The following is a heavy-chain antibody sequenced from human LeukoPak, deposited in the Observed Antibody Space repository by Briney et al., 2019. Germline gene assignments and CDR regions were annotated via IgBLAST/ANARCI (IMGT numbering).Heavy chain of an antibody. Sequence: SETLSLTCAVYGGSFSGYYWSWIRQPPGKGLEWIGEINHSGSTNYYPSLKSRVTISVDTSKNQFSLKLSSVTAADTAVYYCARETLYYDFCFDPWGQGTLVTVSS. CDR2: INHSGST. CDR3: ARETLYYDFCFDP. D-gene: IGHD3-3*01. V-gene: IGHV4-34*01. J-gene: IGHJ5*02. CDR1: GGSFSGYY.